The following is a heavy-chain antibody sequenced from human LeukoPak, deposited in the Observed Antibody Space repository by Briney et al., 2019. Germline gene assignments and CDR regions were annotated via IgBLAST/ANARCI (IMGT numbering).Heavy chain of an antibody. J-gene: IGHJ1*01. CDR1: GFTFSSYS. CDR2: ISSSSSPI. D-gene: IGHD1-26*01. Sequence: GGSLRLSCVASGFTFSSYSMNWVRLAPGKGLEWVSYISSSSSPIYYADSVKGRFTISRDNAKNSLYLQMNSLRAEDTAVYYCARFAFGWDNQHWGQGTLVTVSS. V-gene: IGHV3-48*01. CDR3: ARFAFGWDNQH.